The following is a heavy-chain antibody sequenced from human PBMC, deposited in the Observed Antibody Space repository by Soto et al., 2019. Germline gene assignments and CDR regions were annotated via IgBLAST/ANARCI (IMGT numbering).Heavy chain of an antibody. CDR1: GGSISSYY. J-gene: IGHJ5*02. CDR3: AGYYEFWSIDP. D-gene: IGHD3-3*01. Sequence: PSETLSLTCTVSGGSISSYYWSWIRQPPGKGLEWIGYIYYSGSTNYNPSLKSRVTISVDTSKNQFSLKLSSVTAADTAVYYCAGYYEFWSIDPWGQGTLVTVSS. V-gene: IGHV4-59*01. CDR2: IYYSGST.